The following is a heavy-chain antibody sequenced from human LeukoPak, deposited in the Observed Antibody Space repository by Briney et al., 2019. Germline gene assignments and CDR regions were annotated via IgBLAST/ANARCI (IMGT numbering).Heavy chain of an antibody. J-gene: IGHJ3*02. Sequence: SQTLSLTCTVSGGSISSGDYYWSWIRQPPGKGLEWIGYIYYSGSTNYNPSLKSRVTISVDTSKNQFSLKLSSVTAADTAVYYCASITIFGVVTEGAFDIWGQGTMVTVSS. V-gene: IGHV4-61*08. CDR2: IYYSGST. CDR1: GGSISSGDYY. D-gene: IGHD3-3*01. CDR3: ASITIFGVVTEGAFDI.